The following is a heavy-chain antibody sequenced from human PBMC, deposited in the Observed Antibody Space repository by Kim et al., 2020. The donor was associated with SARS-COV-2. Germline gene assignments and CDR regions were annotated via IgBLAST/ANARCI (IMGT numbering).Heavy chain of an antibody. D-gene: IGHD5-18*01. J-gene: IGHJ6*02. CDR1: GYTFTSYA. CDR2: INTNTGNP. V-gene: IGHV7-4-1*02. CDR3: AREVRSDTAMVSFPYYYYYYGMDV. Sequence: ASVKVSCKASGYTFTSYAMNWVRQAPGQGLEWMGWINTNTGNPTYAQGFTGRFVFSLDTSVSTAYLQISSLKAEDTAVYYCAREVRSDTAMVSFPYYYYYYGMDVWGQGTTVTVSS.